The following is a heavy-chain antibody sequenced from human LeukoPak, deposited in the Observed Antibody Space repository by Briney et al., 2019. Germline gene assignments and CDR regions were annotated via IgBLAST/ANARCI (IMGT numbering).Heavy chain of an antibody. V-gene: IGHV4-4*07. Sequence: SGTLSLTCTVSGGSLSGSYWSWIRQPAGKGLEWIGRIFPSGSTNYNPSLKSRVAMSVDTSKDQFSLKLTSVTAADTAVYYCARSDTTSSHMAFDHWGQGTLVFGSS. D-gene: IGHD2/OR15-2a*01. J-gene: IGHJ4*02. CDR1: GGSLSGSY. CDR3: ARSDTTSSHMAFDH. CDR2: IFPSGST.